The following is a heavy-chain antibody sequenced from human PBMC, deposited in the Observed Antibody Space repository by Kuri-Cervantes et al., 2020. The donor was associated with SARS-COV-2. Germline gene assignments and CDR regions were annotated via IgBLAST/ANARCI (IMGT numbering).Heavy chain of an antibody. CDR3: AGGYLFDY. CDR1: GCTFSSYA. V-gene: IGHV1-18*01. D-gene: IGHD3-16*02. CDR2: ISAYNGNT. J-gene: IGHJ4*02. Sequence: ASVTVSCKPSGCTFSSYAISWVRQAPGQGLEWMRWISAYNGNTNYAQKLQGRVTMTTDTSTSTAYMELRSLRSDDTAVYYCAGGYLFDYWGQGTLVTVSS.